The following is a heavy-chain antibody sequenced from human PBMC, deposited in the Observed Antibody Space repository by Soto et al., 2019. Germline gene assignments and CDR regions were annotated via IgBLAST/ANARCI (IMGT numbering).Heavy chain of an antibody. V-gene: IGHV3-33*08. Sequence: GGSLRLSCAASGFTFSDYGIDWIRQAPGKGLEWVAVISHEGGTQYYADSVRGRFIISRDNTNNLVFLQMDSLRVEDTAVYYCAREFSSQLPLDYWGQGTLVTVSS. CDR2: ISHEGGTQ. CDR3: AREFSSQLPLDY. CDR1: GFTFSDYG. J-gene: IGHJ4*02.